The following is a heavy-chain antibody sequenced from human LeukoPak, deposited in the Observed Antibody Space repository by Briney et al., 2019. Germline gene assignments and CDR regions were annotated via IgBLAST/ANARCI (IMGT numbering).Heavy chain of an antibody. Sequence: PGGSLRLSCAASGFTFKYFGMHWVRQAPGKGLEWVAFIRNDGSDKYYADSVKGRFTISRDNSENTLSLQLDSLRVEDTAMYYCGKGLAYTYPYSGNMDVWGKGTTVTISS. CDR3: GKGLAYTYPYSGNMDV. CDR2: IRNDGSDK. D-gene: IGHD5-18*01. J-gene: IGHJ6*03. V-gene: IGHV3-30*02. CDR1: GFTFKYFG.